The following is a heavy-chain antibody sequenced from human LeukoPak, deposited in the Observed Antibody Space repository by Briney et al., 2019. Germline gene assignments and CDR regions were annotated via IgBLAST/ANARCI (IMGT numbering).Heavy chain of an antibody. CDR3: AKVLEEWELLSPFDY. V-gene: IGHV3-23*01. Sequence: GGTLRLSCAASGFTFSTYGMTWVRQAPGKGLEWVSGISGSGGRTYYVDSVKGRFTISRDNSKNMLYLQMISLRAEDTAVYYCAKVLEEWELLSPFDYWGQGTLVTVSS. CDR1: GFTFSTYG. CDR2: ISGSGGRT. J-gene: IGHJ4*02. D-gene: IGHD1-26*01.